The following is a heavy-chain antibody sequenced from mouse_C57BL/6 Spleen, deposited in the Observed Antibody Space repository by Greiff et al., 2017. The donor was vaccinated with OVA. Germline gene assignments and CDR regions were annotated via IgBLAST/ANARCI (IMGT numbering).Heavy chain of an antibody. D-gene: IGHD2-12*01. CDR2: INPNNGGT. CDR3: ARYYRGNFDY. Sequence: VQLQQSGPELVKPGASVKMSCKASGYTFTDYNMHWVKQSHGKSLEWIGYINPNNGGTSYNQKFKGKATLTVNKFSSTAYMELRSLTSEDSAVYYCARYYRGNFDYWGQGTTLTVSS. V-gene: IGHV1-22*01. J-gene: IGHJ2*01. CDR1: GYTFTDYN.